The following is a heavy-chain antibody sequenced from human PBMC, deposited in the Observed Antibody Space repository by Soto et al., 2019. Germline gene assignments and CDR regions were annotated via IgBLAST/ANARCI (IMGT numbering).Heavy chain of an antibody. CDR1: GYTFTRYY. J-gene: IGHJ4*02. CDR3: ARDLTREGDYYDRSGYYLDY. Sequence: ASVKVSCKASGYTFTRYYMHWVRQAPGQGLEWMGIINPSEDATSYAEKFQGRLTMTKDTSTSTVYMEMSSLRSEDTAVYYCARDLTREGDYYDRSGYYLDYWGQGTLVTVSS. V-gene: IGHV1-46*01. CDR2: INPSEDAT. D-gene: IGHD3-22*01.